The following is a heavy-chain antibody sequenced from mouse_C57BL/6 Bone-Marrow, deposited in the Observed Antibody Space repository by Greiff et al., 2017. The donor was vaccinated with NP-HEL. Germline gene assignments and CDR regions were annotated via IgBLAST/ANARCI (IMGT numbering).Heavy chain of an antibody. CDR3: ARVPITTGDWYFDV. J-gene: IGHJ1*03. V-gene: IGHV1-64*01. CDR1: GYTFTSYW. D-gene: IGHD1-1*01. Sequence: QVQLQQPGAELVKPGASVKLSCKASGYTFTSYWMHWVKQRPGQGLEWIGMIHPNSGSTNYNEKFKSKATLTVDKSSSTAYMQLSSLTSEDSAVYYCARVPITTGDWYFDVWGTGTTVTVSS. CDR2: IHPNSGST.